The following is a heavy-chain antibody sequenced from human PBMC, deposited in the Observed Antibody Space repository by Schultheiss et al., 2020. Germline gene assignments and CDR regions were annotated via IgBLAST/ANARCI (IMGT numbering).Heavy chain of an antibody. Sequence: GESLKISCKASGYTFTSYYMHWVRQAPGQGLEWMGIINPSGGSTSYAQKFQGRVTMTRDTSTSTVYMELSSLRSEDTAVYYCARNGVNRGTTLYYFDYWGQGTLVTVSS. D-gene: IGHD1-1*01. CDR2: INPSGGST. V-gene: IGHV1-46*01. J-gene: IGHJ4*02. CDR1: GYTFTSYY. CDR3: ARNGVNRGTTLYYFDY.